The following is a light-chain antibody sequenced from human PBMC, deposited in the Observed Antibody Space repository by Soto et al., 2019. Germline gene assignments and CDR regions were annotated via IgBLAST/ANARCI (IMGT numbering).Light chain of an antibody. J-gene: IGKJ1*01. V-gene: IGKV3-15*01. CDR2: GAS. CDR3: QQYDNWWT. CDR1: QSVSSN. Sequence: EIVLTQSRGTLSLSPGERATLSCTASQSVSSNYLAWYQQKPGQAPRLLIYGASTRATGIPDRFSGSGSGTEFTLTISSLHSEDFGVYYCQQYDNWWTFGQGTKVDI.